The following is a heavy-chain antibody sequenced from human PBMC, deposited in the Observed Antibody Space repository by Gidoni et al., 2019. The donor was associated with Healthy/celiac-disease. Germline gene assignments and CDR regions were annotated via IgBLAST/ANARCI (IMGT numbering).Heavy chain of an antibody. Sequence: EVQLVEYGGGLVQPGRSLRLSCAASGFTFVDYAMHWFRQAPGKGLEWVSGISWNSGSIGYADSVKGRFTISRDNAKNSLYLQMNSLRAEDTALYYCAKDISSGAVADKHYYYYYGMDVWGQGTTVTVSS. CDR3: AKDISSGAVADKHYYYYYGMDV. CDR1: GFTFVDYA. D-gene: IGHD6-19*01. V-gene: IGHV3-9*01. CDR2: ISWNSGSI. J-gene: IGHJ6*02.